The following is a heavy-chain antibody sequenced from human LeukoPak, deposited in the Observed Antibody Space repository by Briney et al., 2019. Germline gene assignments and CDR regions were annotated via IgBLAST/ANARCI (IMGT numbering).Heavy chain of an antibody. CDR1: GFTFSSYA. D-gene: IGHD2-15*01. V-gene: IGHV3-23*01. CDR2: TSSSDAGT. Sequence: GGSLRLSCAASGFTFSSYAMSWVRQAPGKGLEWVSATSSSDAGTYHAESVRSRFTISRDNSKKTLYLQMNSLRADDAAVYYCARAPVTSCRGAFCYPFDIWGQGTLVTVSS. CDR3: ARAPVTSCRGAFCYPFDI. J-gene: IGHJ4*02.